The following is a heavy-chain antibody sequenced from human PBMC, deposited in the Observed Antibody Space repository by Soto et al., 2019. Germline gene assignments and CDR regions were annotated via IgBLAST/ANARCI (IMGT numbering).Heavy chain of an antibody. CDR2: IYYTGST. CDR3: MLGSGWKDFDY. V-gene: IGHV4-39*01. CDR1: GGPISSSSYY. Sequence: WETLSLTCTVSGGPISSSSYYWGWIRQPPGKGLEWIGNIYYTGSTYYNPSLKSRVTISVDTSKNQFSLKLSSVTAADTAVYYCMLGSGWKDFDYWGQGTLVTVSS. J-gene: IGHJ4*02. D-gene: IGHD3-22*01.